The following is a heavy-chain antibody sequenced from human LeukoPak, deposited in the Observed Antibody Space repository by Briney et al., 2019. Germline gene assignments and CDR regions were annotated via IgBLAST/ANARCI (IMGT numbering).Heavy chain of an antibody. CDR2: IYTSGVT. Sequence: GGSLRLSCAASGFIVNSYAISWVRQAPGKGLAWVSLIYTSGVTHYADSVKGRFTISRDNAKNTVYLQMNSLRDEDTAVYFCARDRAEEKTWVEFVTWGQGTLVTVSS. CDR1: GFIVNSYA. CDR3: ARDRAEEKTWVEFVT. J-gene: IGHJ5*02. V-gene: IGHV3-66*03.